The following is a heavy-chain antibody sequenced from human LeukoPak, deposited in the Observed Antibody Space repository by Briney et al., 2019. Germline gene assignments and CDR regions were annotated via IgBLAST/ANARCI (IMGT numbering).Heavy chain of an antibody. CDR1: GGSISSSSYY. V-gene: IGHV4-39*07. CDR2: IYYSGST. D-gene: IGHD1-26*01. J-gene: IGHJ5*02. Sequence: SETLSLTCTVSGGSISSSSYYWGWIRQPPGKGLEWIGSIYYSGSTYYNPSLKSRVTISVDTSKNQFSLKLSSVTAADTAVYYCARDIGSFHWFDPWGQGTLVTVSS. CDR3: ARDIGSFHWFDP.